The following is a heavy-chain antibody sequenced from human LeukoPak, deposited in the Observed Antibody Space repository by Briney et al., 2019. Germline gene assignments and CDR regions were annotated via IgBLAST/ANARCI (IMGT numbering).Heavy chain of an antibody. Sequence: SGTLSLTRAVYGESLNSYYWSWIRQPPGKGLEWVGEIYESVSAEYNPSLKSRVTVSMVPSKQQFSPSLTSVTAADTAVYFCARGAWATRLGSWGLGTPVIVSS. CDR3: ARGAWATRLGS. V-gene: IGHV4-34*01. J-gene: IGHJ4*02. CDR2: IYESVSA. CDR1: GESLNSYY. D-gene: IGHD2-15*01.